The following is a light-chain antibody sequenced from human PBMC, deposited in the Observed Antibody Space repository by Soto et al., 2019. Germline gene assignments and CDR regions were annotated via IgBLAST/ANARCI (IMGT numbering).Light chain of an antibody. CDR1: QSISSL. CDR3: QQYYNWPRT. Sequence: EVVMTQSPATLSVSPGDTATLSCRASQSISSLLAWYQQRPDQSPRLLIYGASTRATGVPARFRGSGSETEFTLTINGLQSEDFGSYYCQQYYNWPRTFGQGTKVEIK. V-gene: IGKV3-15*01. CDR2: GAS. J-gene: IGKJ1*01.